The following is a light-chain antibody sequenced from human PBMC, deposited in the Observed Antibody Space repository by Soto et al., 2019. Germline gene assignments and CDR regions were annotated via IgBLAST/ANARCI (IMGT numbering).Light chain of an antibody. CDR1: QSVSSN. Sequence: EIVMTQSPATLSVSPGERATLSCRASQSVSSNLAWYQQKAGQAPRLLIYGASTRATGIPARSSGSGSGTEFTLTISSLQSEDFAVYYCQQYNKWPPWTFGQGTKVDIK. V-gene: IGKV3-15*01. CDR2: GAS. J-gene: IGKJ1*01. CDR3: QQYNKWPPWT.